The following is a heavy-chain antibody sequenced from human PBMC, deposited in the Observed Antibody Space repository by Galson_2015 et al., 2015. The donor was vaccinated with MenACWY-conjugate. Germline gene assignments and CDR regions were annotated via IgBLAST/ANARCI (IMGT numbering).Heavy chain of an antibody. CDR3: ARTYCTSDSCYRVLGY. CDR1: GGSLRGYY. V-gene: IGHV4-34*01. D-gene: IGHD2-2*02. J-gene: IGHJ4*02. Sequence: ETLSLTCAVYGGSLRGYYWNWIRQPPGKGLEYIGDIYHSGTTYYNPSLESRVTISVDKSKNQFSLKLTSVTAADTAVYFCARTYCTSDSCYRVLGYWGQGTLVTVSS. CDR2: IYHSGTT.